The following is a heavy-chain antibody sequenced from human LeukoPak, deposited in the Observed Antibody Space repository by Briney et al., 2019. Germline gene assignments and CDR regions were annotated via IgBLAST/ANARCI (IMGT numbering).Heavy chain of an antibody. J-gene: IGHJ6*02. CDR1: GYTFTGYY. D-gene: IGHD6-13*01. CDR2: INPNSGGT. Sequence: ASVKVSCKASGYTFTGYYMHWVRQAPGQGLEWRGWINPNSGGTNYAQKFQGWVTMTRDTSISTAYMELSRLRSDDTAVYYCARDGLSDSSWGFYYYYYGMDVWGQGTTVTVSS. CDR3: ARDGLSDSSWGFYYYYYGMDV. V-gene: IGHV1-2*04.